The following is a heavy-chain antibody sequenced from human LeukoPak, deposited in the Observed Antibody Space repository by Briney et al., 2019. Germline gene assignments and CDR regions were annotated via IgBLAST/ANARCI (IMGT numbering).Heavy chain of an antibody. CDR1: GGSFSGYY. Sequence: IPSENLSLTCAVYGGSFSGYYWSWIRQPPGKGLEWIGEINHSGSTNYNPSLKSRVTISVDTSKNQFSLKLSSVSAADTAVYYCARALGATPSNWFDPWGQGTLVTVSS. J-gene: IGHJ5*02. CDR2: INHSGST. D-gene: IGHD5-12*01. V-gene: IGHV4-34*01. CDR3: ARALGATPSNWFDP.